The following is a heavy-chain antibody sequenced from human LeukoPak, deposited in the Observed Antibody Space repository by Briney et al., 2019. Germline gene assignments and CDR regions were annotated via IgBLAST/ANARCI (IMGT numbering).Heavy chain of an antibody. Sequence: ASVKVSCKTSGYSFTDYYMHWVRQAPGQGLEWMGWINPNSGGTNFAQRFQDRVTMTRDMSISTAYMELSRLRSDDTAVYYCARVGHRDEDHFDYWGQGTLVTVSS. V-gene: IGHV1-2*02. CDR3: ARVGHRDEDHFDY. CDR2: INPNSGGT. CDR1: GYSFTDYY. J-gene: IGHJ4*02. D-gene: IGHD5-24*01.